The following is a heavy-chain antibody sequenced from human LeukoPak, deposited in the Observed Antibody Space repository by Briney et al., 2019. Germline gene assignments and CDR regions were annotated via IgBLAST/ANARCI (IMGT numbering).Heavy chain of an antibody. CDR1: GFTFSSYA. CDR2: ISYDGSNK. V-gene: IGHV3-30*04. J-gene: IGHJ3*02. Sequence: GGSLRLSCAASGFTFSSYAMHWVRQAPGKGLEWVAVISYDGSNKYNADSVKGRFTISRDNSKNTLYLQMNSLRAEDTAVYYCAKMTTVTGGGAFDIWGQGTMVTVSS. CDR3: AKMTTVTGGGAFDI. D-gene: IGHD4-17*01.